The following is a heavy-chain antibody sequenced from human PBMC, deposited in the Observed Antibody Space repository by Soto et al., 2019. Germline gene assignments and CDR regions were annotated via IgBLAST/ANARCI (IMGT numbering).Heavy chain of an antibody. CDR1: GFSFRDAW. CDR2: IKSKTDGGTR. CDR3: TTDLPGDNCFDN. Sequence: VQLVESGGGLLKPGESLRLSCAASGFSFRDAWMSWVRQPPGKGLEWVGRIKSKTDGGTREYAASINGKFIISRDDSDNTLYLQMNSLKTEDTAIYYCTTDLPGDNCFDNWGQGTLLTVSS. D-gene: IGHD4-17*01. V-gene: IGHV3-15*01. J-gene: IGHJ4*02.